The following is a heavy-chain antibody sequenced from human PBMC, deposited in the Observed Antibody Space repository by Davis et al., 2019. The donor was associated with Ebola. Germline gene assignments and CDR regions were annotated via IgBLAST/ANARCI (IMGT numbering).Heavy chain of an antibody. CDR1: GFTFSSYG. CDR3: AKVRGGSGSYYYFDY. Sequence: SLNISCAAPGFTFSSYGMHWVRQAPGKGLEWVAVIWYDGSNNYYADSVKGRFTISRDNSKNTLYLQMNSLRAEDTAVYYCAKVRGGSGSYYYFDYWGQGTLVTVSS. D-gene: IGHD3-10*01. J-gene: IGHJ4*02. CDR2: IWYDGSNN. V-gene: IGHV3-33*06.